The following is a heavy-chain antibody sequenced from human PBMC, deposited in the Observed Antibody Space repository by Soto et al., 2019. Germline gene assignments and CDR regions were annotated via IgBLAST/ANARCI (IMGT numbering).Heavy chain of an antibody. Sequence: GGSLRLSCAVSGFTFSNYEWNWVRQAPGKGLEWISYIDTSGDAMFYADSVKGRFAVSRDNTMNSLYLQMNSLRAEDTAAYYCARESIGCGGDCLDYWGQGTTVTVSS. CDR1: GFTFSNYE. CDR2: IDTSGDAM. J-gene: IGHJ4*03. D-gene: IGHD2-21*02. CDR3: ARESIGCGGDCLDY. V-gene: IGHV3-48*03.